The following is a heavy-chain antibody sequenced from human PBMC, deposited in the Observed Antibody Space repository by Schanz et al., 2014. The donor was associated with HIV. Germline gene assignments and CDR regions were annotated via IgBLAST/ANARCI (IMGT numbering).Heavy chain of an antibody. CDR2: TSGSGRST. Sequence: EVQLLESGGGLVQPGGSLRLSCAASGFTFSSYAMSWVRQAPGKGLEWVSATSGSGRSTYYADSVKGRFTISRDNSKNTLYLQMTTLRTEDTAVYYCAKPEYDSSGNSQSHFDYWGQGTLVTVSS. CDR1: GFTFSSYA. V-gene: IGHV3-23*01. J-gene: IGHJ4*02. CDR3: AKPEYDSSGNSQSHFDY. D-gene: IGHD3-22*01.